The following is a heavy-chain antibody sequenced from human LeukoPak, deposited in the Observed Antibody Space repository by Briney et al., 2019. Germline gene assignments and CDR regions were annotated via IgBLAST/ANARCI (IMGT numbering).Heavy chain of an antibody. CDR2: ISGRGDDT. CDR3: AKANGYYTFYFYAMDV. V-gene: IGHV3-23*01. CDR1: GFTFRDYT. D-gene: IGHD3-3*01. J-gene: IGHJ6*02. Sequence: TGGSLRLSCAASGFTFRDYTMTWVRQAPGKGLEWVSTISGRGDDTHYADSVKGRFTFSRDNSKNTLYLQMNSLRAEDTAVYYCAKANGYYTFYFYAMDVWGQGTTVTVSS.